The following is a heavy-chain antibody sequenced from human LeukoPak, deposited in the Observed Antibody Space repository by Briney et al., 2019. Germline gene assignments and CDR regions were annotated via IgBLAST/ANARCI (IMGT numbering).Heavy chain of an antibody. V-gene: IGHV1-2*02. CDR2: INPNSGGT. J-gene: IGHJ4*02. D-gene: IGHD3-22*01. CDR1: GYTFTGYY. CDR3: ARDHNYYDSSGYYLL. Sequence: GASVKVSCKASGYTFTGYYMHWVRQAPGQGLEWMGWINPNSGGTNYAQKFQGRVTMTRDTSISTAYMELSRLRSDDTAVYYCARDHNYYDSSGYYLLWGQGTLVTVSS.